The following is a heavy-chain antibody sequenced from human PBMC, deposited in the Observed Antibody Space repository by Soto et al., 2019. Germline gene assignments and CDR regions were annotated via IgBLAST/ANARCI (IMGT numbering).Heavy chain of an antibody. Sequence: GGSLRLSCATSGFTFSTYGMTWVRQAPGKGLEWVSAISGSGGSTYYADSVKGRFTISRDNSKNTLYLQMNSLRAEDTAVYYCAKGTGYSSGWYYSDYYGMDVWGQGTTVTVSS. CDR1: GFTFSTYG. CDR2: ISGSGGST. CDR3: AKGTGYSSGWYYSDYYGMDV. J-gene: IGHJ6*02. V-gene: IGHV3-23*01. D-gene: IGHD6-19*01.